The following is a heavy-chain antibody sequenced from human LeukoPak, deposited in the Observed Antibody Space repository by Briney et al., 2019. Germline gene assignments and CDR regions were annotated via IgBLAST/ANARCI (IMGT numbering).Heavy chain of an antibody. V-gene: IGHV3-53*01. J-gene: IGHJ4*02. Sequence: PGGSLRLSCAASGFSVSNTYMSWVRQAPGKGLEWVSIIYSGGNTYYADSVKGRFTISRDNSKNTLYLQMNRLRPEDTAEYYCARGTVTAPDYWGQGTLVTVSS. CDR3: ARGTVTAPDY. CDR1: GFSVSNTY. D-gene: IGHD2-21*02. CDR2: IYSGGNT.